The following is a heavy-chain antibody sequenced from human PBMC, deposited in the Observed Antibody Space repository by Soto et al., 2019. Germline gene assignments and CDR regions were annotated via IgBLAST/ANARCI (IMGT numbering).Heavy chain of an antibody. CDR1: GYTFTSYG. J-gene: IGHJ6*02. CDR3: AREGDYYDSSGYSAYYYYYGMDV. Sequence: QVQLVQSGAEVKKPGASVKVSCKASGYTFTSYGISWVRQAPGQGLELMGWISAYNGNTNYAQKLQGRVTMTTDTSTSTADMELRSLRSDDTAVYYCAREGDYYDSSGYSAYYYYYGMDVWGQGTTVTVSS. V-gene: IGHV1-18*01. D-gene: IGHD3-22*01. CDR2: ISAYNGNT.